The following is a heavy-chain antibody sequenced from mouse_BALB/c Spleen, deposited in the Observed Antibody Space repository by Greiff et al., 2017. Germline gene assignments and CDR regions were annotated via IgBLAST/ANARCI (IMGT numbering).Heavy chain of an antibody. CDR1: GYTFTSYW. Sequence: VQLKQPGAELVKPGASVKLSCKASGYTFTSYWMHWVKQRPGQGLEWIGEINPSNGRTNYNEKFKSKATLTVDKSSSTAYMQLSSLTSEDSAVYYCARSGGYGPFDYWGQGTTLTVSS. V-gene: IGHV1S81*02. J-gene: IGHJ2*01. CDR3: ARSGGYGPFDY. D-gene: IGHD2-2*01. CDR2: INPSNGRT.